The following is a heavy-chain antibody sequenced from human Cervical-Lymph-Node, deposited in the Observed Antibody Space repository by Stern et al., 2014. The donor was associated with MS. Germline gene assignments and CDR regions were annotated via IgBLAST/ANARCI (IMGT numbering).Heavy chain of an antibody. CDR3: AKDGYNY. J-gene: IGHJ4*02. V-gene: IGHV1-2*02. CDR1: GYTFTGYY. CDR2: IIPNNGDT. D-gene: IGHD5-24*01. Sequence: VHLVESGAEVKKPGASVKVSCKASGYTFTGYYIHWVRQAPGQGLEWMGWIIPNNGDTNYAQNFQGRVTMTRDTSISPAYMELSRLRSDDTALYYCAKDGYNYWGQGTLVTVSS.